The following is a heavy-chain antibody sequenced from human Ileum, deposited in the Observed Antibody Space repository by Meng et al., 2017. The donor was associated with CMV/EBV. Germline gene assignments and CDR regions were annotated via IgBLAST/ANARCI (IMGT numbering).Heavy chain of an antibody. Sequence: QVQIQQWGAGLLKPSETLSLTCSLGGSFSPYTWSWIRQAPGKGLEWIGEINQYGSTNFNPSVKSRVTISRDTSKNQFSLRLNSVAAADAAVYYCVTADHHAIKYWGQGTLVTVSS. CDR2: INQYGST. J-gene: IGHJ4*02. D-gene: IGHD5-12*01. CDR3: VTADHHAIKY. CDR1: GSFSPYT. V-gene: IGHV4-34*01.